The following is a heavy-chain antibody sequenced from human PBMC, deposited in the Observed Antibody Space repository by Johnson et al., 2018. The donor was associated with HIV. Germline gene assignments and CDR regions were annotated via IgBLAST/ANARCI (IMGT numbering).Heavy chain of an antibody. V-gene: IGHV3-23*04. CDR3: AKAEQDSGSYSADAFDF. D-gene: IGHD1-26*01. CDR1: GFTVSNNY. J-gene: IGHJ3*01. Sequence: AQLVESGGDLVQPGGSLRLSCAASGFTVSNNYVSWVRQAPGEGLAWVSAISGSGGSTYYADSVKGRFTISRDNSKNTLDLQMNSLRAKDTAVYYCAKAEQDSGSYSADAFDFWGQGTMVTVSS. CDR2: ISGSGGST.